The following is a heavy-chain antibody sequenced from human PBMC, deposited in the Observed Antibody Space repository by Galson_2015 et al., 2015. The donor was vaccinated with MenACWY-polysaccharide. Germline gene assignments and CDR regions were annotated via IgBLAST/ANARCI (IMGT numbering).Heavy chain of an antibody. J-gene: IGHJ6*02. V-gene: IGHV3-30-3*01. Sequence: SLRLSCAASGFTFSSYAMHWGRQAPGKGLEWVAIISYDESNKYYSDSVKGRFTISRDNSENPLYLQMNSLRAEDTAVYYCARTYCDRTTCYGLDVWGQGTTVTVSS. CDR2: ISYDESNK. D-gene: IGHD2-2*01. CDR3: ARTYCDRTTCYGLDV. CDR1: GFTFSSYA.